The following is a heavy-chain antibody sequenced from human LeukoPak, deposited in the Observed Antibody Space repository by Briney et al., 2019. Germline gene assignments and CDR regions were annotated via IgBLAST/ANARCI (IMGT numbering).Heavy chain of an antibody. CDR3: TTDPTDPWPVRGPGNFVS. CDR1: GISFSNAW. D-gene: IGHD6-19*01. V-gene: IGHV3-15*01. J-gene: IGHJ4*02. CDR2: IKSKSDDGTI. Sequence: PGGSLRLSCAASGISFSNAWMSWVRQAPGKGLEWVGRIKSKSDDGTIDYAAPVKGRFIISRDDSRNTLFLQMSSLQTEDTAVYYCTTDPTDPWPVRGPGNFVSWGQGTLVTVSS.